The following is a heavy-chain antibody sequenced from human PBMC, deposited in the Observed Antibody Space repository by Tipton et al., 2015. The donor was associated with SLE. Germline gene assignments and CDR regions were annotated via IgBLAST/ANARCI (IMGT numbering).Heavy chain of an antibody. V-gene: IGHV5-51*03. CDR1: GYSFTSYR. D-gene: IGHD3-16*01. CDR3: ARRRGDLNWYFDL. Sequence: QLVQSGAEVKKPGESLKISCKGSGYSFTSYRIGWARQMPGKGLEWMGIIYPGDSDTRYSSSFQGQVTISADKSISTAYLQWSSLKASDTAMYYCARRRGDLNWYFDLWGRGTLVTVSS. CDR2: IYPGDSDT. J-gene: IGHJ2*01.